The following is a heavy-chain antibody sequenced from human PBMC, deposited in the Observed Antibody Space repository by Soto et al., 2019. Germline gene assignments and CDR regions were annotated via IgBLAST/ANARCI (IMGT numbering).Heavy chain of an antibody. CDR1: GGSFSGYY. Sequence: PSETLSLTCAVYGGSFSGYYWSWIRQPPGKGLEWIGEINHSGSTNYNPSLKRRVTISVDTSKNQFSLKLSSVTAADTAVYYCARRSSRYYYYGMDVWGQGTTVTVSS. D-gene: IGHD6-6*01. CDR3: ARRSSRYYYYGMDV. CDR2: INHSGST. V-gene: IGHV4-34*01. J-gene: IGHJ6*02.